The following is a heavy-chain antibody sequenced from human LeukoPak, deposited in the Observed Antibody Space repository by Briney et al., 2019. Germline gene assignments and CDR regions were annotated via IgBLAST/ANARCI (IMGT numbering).Heavy chain of an antibody. J-gene: IGHJ4*02. D-gene: IGHD2-2*01. CDR2: ISSDGGHK. CDR3: ARDRYSRGSCYAGYSFYFDY. Sequence: GGSLRLSCAASGFTLTNYGIHWVRQAPGKGLEWVAFISSDGGHKYYADSVRGRFTISRDTSKNTLSLQMNSLRADDTAIYYCARDRYSRGSCYAGYSFYFDYWGQGTLVTVSS. CDR1: GFTLTNYG. V-gene: IGHV3-33*01.